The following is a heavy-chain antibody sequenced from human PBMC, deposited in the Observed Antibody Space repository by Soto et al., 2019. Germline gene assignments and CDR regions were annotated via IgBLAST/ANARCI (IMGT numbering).Heavy chain of an antibody. Sequence: QVQLQESGPGLVKPSETLSLTCTVSGGSISSYYWSWIRQPPGKGLEWIGYIYYSGSTNYNPSLKSRVTISVDTSKNQFSLKLSSVTAADTAVYYCALTRGSGSYNWFDPWGQGTLVTVSS. CDR1: GGSISSYY. J-gene: IGHJ5*02. D-gene: IGHD3-10*01. V-gene: IGHV4-59*01. CDR2: IYYSGST. CDR3: ALTRGSGSYNWFDP.